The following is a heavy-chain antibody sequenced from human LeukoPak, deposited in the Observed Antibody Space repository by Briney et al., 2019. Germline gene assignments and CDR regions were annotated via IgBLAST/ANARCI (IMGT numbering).Heavy chain of an antibody. CDR1: GFTVSSNY. D-gene: IGHD1-26*01. J-gene: IGHJ6*02. Sequence: PGGSLRPSCAASGFTVSSNYMSWVRQPPGKGLEWDSVIYSGGSTYYADSVKGRFTISRHNSKNTLYLQMNSLRAEDTAVYYCARELPNYGMDVWGQGTTVTVSS. CDR3: ARELPNYGMDV. CDR2: IYSGGST. V-gene: IGHV3-53*04.